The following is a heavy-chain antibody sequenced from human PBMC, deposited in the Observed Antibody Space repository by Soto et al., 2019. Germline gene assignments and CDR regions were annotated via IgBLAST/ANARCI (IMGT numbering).Heavy chain of an antibody. Sequence: TLSLPLTVLGGAILNAGSYWSWVRKHPGKGLELMGYIYHSGPTTYPPSRRRRSTMSVDTSKYQFSLNLTPVTAADMAFYSCARGPDRDTRKFDFWGQGILVTVS. CDR1: GGAILNAGSY. D-gene: IGHD7-27*01. CDR3: ARGPDRDTRKFDF. CDR2: IYHSGPT. V-gene: IGHV4-31*02. J-gene: IGHJ4*02.